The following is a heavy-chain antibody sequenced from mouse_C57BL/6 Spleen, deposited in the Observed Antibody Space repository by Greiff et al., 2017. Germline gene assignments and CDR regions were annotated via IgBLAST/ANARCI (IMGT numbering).Heavy chain of an antibody. CDR2: IDPSDSYT. V-gene: IGHV1-69*01. Sequence: QVQLQQSGAELVMPGASVKLSCKASGYTFTSYWMHWVKQRPGQGLEWIGEIDPSDSYTNYNQKFKGKSTLTVDKSSSTAYMQLSSLTSEDSAVYYCARSLRRDYAMDYWGQGTSVTVSS. J-gene: IGHJ4*01. D-gene: IGHD2-12*01. CDR3: ARSLRRDYAMDY. CDR1: GYTFTSYW.